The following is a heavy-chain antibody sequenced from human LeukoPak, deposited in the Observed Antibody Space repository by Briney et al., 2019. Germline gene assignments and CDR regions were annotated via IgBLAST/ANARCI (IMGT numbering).Heavy chain of an antibody. J-gene: IGHJ5*02. CDR3: ARLERYNWFDP. V-gene: IGHV4-39*01. D-gene: IGHD1-1*01. CDR2: IYYSGST. CDR1: GGSISSSSYY. Sequence: SETLSLTCTVSGGSISSSSYYWGWIRQPPGKGLEWIGSIYYSGSTYYNPSLKSRVTISVDTSKNQFSLKLSSVTAADPAVYYCARLERYNWFDPWGQGTLVTVSS.